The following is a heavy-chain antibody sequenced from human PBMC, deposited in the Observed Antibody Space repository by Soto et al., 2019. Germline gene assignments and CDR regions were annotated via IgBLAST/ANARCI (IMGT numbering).Heavy chain of an antibody. CDR3: AKWDGGHAYVTGGENYYYYMDV. Sequence: SLRLSCAASGFTFSSYAMSWVRQAPGKGLEWVSAISGSGGSTYYADSVKGRFTISRDNSKNTLYLQVNSLRAEDTAVYYCAKWDGGHAYVTGGENYYYYMDVWGKGTTVTVSS. CDR2: ISGSGGST. D-gene: IGHD3-16*01. CDR1: GFTFSSYA. V-gene: IGHV3-23*01. J-gene: IGHJ6*03.